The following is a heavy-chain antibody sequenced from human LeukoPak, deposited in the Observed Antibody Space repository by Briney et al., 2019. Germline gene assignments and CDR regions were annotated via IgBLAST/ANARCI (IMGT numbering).Heavy chain of an antibody. Sequence: GASVKVSCKTSGYTFPNYGMHWVRQAPRQSLEWMGWINTGNGNAKSSQKFQDRVTLTRDTSASTAYMELSSLRSEDTAVYYCARGKSSGYYRKGAYYFDYWGQGTLVTVSS. CDR3: ARGKSSGYYRKGAYYFDY. V-gene: IGHV1-3*04. D-gene: IGHD3-22*01. CDR1: GYTFPNYG. CDR2: INTGNGNA. J-gene: IGHJ4*02.